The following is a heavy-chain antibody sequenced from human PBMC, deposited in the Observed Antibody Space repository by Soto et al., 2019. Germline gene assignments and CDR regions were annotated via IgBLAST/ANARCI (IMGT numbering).Heavy chain of an antibody. Sequence: QVQLVESGGGVVQPGRSLRLSCAASGFTFSSYAMHWVRQAPGKGPEWVAVISYDGSNKYYADSVKGRFTISRDNSKNTLYLQMNSLRAEDTAVYYCARELDTAMAADYWGQGTLVTVSS. V-gene: IGHV3-30-3*01. D-gene: IGHD5-18*01. CDR1: GFTFSSYA. CDR2: ISYDGSNK. CDR3: ARELDTAMAADY. J-gene: IGHJ4*02.